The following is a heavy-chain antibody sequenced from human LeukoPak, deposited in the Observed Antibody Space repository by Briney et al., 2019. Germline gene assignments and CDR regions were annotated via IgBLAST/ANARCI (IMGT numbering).Heavy chain of an antibody. CDR2: MSNSGST. Sequence: SETLSLTCTVSGGSISSSIYYWGWIRQSPRKGLDWIGTMSNSGSTYYNPSLKSRVTISGDTAKNQFSLKLSSVTAADTAVYYCARRSQAAAGRGIDYWGQGTLVTVSS. D-gene: IGHD6-13*01. J-gene: IGHJ4*02. CDR3: ARRSQAAAGRGIDY. V-gene: IGHV4-39*01. CDR1: GGSISSSIYY.